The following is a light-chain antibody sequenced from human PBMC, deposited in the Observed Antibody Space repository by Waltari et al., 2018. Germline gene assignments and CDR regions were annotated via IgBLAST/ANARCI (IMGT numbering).Light chain of an antibody. J-gene: IGLJ3*02. Sequence: SSELTQDPAVSVALGQTVRITCQVDSLRNYYTTWYQQKPGQAPILVIYGKNNRPSGIPDRCSGSSSGNTASLTIPGAQTEDEADNYCNSRHSSGNRWVFGGGTKLTVL. CDR3: NSRHSSGNRWV. CDR2: GKN. CDR1: SLRNYY. V-gene: IGLV3-19*01.